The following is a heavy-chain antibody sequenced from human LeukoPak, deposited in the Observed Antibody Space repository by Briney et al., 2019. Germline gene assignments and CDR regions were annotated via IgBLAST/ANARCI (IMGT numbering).Heavy chain of an antibody. J-gene: IGHJ3*02. CDR3: GRQGYDILACYIDAFDI. CDR1: GGSISSYY. Sequence: SETLSLTCTVTGGSISSYYWSWIRQPPGKGLEWIGYISYSGSTSYNPSLKSRVTISIDTSKNQFSLKLRSVTAADTAIYYCGRQGYDILACYIDAFDIWGQGTMVTVSS. V-gene: IGHV4-59*08. D-gene: IGHD3-9*01. CDR2: ISYSGST.